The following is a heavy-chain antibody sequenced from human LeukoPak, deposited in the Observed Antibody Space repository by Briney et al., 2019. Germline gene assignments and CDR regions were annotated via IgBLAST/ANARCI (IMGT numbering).Heavy chain of an antibody. CDR1: GFTFSSYA. Sequence: PGGSLRLSCGASGFTFSSYAMSWVRQAPGKGLEWVSGINDNGSTRFYAASVKGRFTISRDNAQNSLYLQMNSLRAEDTAVYYCTRGSYGDYEYWGQGTLVTVSS. CDR3: TRGSYGDYEY. J-gene: IGHJ4*02. V-gene: IGHV3-23*01. CDR2: INDNGSTR. D-gene: IGHD4-17*01.